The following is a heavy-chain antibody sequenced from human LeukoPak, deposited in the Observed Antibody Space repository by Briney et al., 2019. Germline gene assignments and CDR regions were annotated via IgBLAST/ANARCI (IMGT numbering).Heavy chain of an antibody. V-gene: IGHV1-2*02. CDR3: ARGMYYDILTGYDS. CDR2: INPNSGGT. J-gene: IGHJ4*02. CDR1: GYTFTGYY. D-gene: IGHD3-9*01. Sequence: ASVKVSCKASGYTFTGYYMHWVRQAPGQGLEWMGWINPNSGGTNYAQEFQGRVTMTRDTSISTAYMELSRLRSDDTAVYYCARGMYYDILTGYDSWGQGTLVTVSS.